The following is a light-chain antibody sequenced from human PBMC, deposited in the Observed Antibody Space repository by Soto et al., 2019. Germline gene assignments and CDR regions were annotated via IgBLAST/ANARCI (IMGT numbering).Light chain of an antibody. V-gene: IGKV1-5*01. CDR3: QHDNSYPWT. CDR1: QTINNW. J-gene: IGKJ1*01. CDR2: HAS. Sequence: DIQMTQSPSTLSASIGDRVTITCRASQTINNWLAWYQQKPGKAPNLLIYHASNMETGVPSRFSGSAFGTEVTLTISSPQPDDFATYYCQHDNSYPWTFGQGTKVEIK.